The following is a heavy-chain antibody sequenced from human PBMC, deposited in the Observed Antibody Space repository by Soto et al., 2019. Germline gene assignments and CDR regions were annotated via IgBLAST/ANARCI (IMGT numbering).Heavy chain of an antibody. V-gene: IGHV4-34*01. Sequence: SETLSLTCAVYGGSFSGYYWSWIRQPPGKGLEWIGEINHSGSTNYNPSLKSRVTISVDTSKNQFSLKLSSVTAADTAVYYCARLAGPVGDYYYGMDVWGQGTTVTVSS. J-gene: IGHJ6*02. CDR2: INHSGST. CDR1: GGSFSGYY. D-gene: IGHD2-15*01. CDR3: ARLAGPVGDYYYGMDV.